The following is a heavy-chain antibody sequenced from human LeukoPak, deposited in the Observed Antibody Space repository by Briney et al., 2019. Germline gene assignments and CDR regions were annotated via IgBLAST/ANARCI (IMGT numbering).Heavy chain of an antibody. J-gene: IGHJ6*02. CDR3: PRGRLSIPNGIYGMDV. Sequence: SETLSLTCAVSGYSISSGPYSWNWIRQPPGKGLEWFGYISHSGSTSYTPSLKSRATISVDKSKNRFSPKLSSVSAADTAAYYCPRGRLSIPNGIYGMDVWGQGTTVTVSS. CDR2: ISHSGST. CDR1: GYSISSGPYS. D-gene: IGHD3-16*01. V-gene: IGHV4-30-2*01.